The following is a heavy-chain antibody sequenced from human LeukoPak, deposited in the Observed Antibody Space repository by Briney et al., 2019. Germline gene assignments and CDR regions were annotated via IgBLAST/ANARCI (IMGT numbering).Heavy chain of an antibody. Sequence: SETLSLTCTVSGGSISSNDYYWSWIRQPPGKGLEWIGYIYHSGTTYYNPSLKSRVTISVDRSKNQFSLKLSSVTAADTAVYYCARGWNYGLNWFDPWGQGILVTVSS. J-gene: IGHJ5*02. CDR2: IYHSGTT. CDR1: GGSISSNDYY. D-gene: IGHD1-7*01. CDR3: ARGWNYGLNWFDP. V-gene: IGHV4-30-4*08.